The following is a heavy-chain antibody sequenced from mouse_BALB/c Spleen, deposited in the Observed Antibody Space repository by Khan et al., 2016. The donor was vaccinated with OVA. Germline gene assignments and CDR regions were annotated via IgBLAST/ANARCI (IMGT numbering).Heavy chain of an antibody. CDR3: ARDYWFAY. Sequence: DVKLVESGGGLVRPGGSLKLSCAASGFTFSNSAMSWVRQSPEKRLEWVASISSGDSTYYLDSVKGRFTISRDNARNILYLQMSSLRSEDTAIYCCARDYWFAYWGQGTLVTVSA. CDR2: ISSGDST. J-gene: IGHJ3*01. CDR1: GFTFSNSA. V-gene: IGHV5-6-5*01.